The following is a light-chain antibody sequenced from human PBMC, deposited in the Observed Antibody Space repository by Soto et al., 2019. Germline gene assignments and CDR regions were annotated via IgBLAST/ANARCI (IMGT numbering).Light chain of an antibody. CDR1: TGAVTSGHY. CDR2: DTS. Sequence: QAVVTQEPSLTVSPGGTVTLTCGSSTGAVTSGHYPYWFQQKPGQAPRTLIYDTSNKHSWTPARFSGSLLGGKAALTLSGAQPEDEAEYYCLLSYGGAYLVFGGGTKLTVL. CDR3: LLSYGGAYLV. J-gene: IGLJ2*01. V-gene: IGLV7-46*01.